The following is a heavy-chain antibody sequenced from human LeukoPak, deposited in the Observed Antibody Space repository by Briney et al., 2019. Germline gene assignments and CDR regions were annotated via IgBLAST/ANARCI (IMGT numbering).Heavy chain of an antibody. CDR3: AKDFGATVTLGAFDY. V-gene: IGHV3-23*01. CDR1: AFTFSTYA. J-gene: IGHJ4*02. CDR2: ITDSGTYT. D-gene: IGHD4-17*01. Sequence: EPGRSLRLSCAASAFTFSTYAMSWVRQAPGKGLEWVSTITDSGTYTYYVDSVKCRFTISRDISKNTLYLQMNTVRAEDTAVYYCAKDFGATVTLGAFDYWGQGTLVTVSS.